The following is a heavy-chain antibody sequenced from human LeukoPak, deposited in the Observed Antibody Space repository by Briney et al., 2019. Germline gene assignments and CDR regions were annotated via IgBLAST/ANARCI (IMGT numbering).Heavy chain of an antibody. D-gene: IGHD3-3*01. V-gene: IGHV4-34*01. CDR3: AGGIFGVVINYYYYYMDV. Sequence: PSETLSLTCAVYGGPFSGYYWSWIRQPPGKGLEWIGEINHSGSTNYNPSLKSRVTISVDTSKNQFSLKLSSVTAADTAVYYCAGGIFGVVINYYYYYMDVWGKGTTVTVSS. J-gene: IGHJ6*03. CDR1: GGPFSGYY. CDR2: INHSGST.